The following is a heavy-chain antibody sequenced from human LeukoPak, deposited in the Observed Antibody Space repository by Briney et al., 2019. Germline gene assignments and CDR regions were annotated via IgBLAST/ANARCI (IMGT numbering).Heavy chain of an antibody. D-gene: IGHD3-22*01. J-gene: IGHJ4*02. Sequence: SGPTLVKPTQTLTLTCTFSGFSLSTSGVGVGWIRQPPGKALEWLALIYWDDDKRYSPSLKSGLTITKDTSKNQVVLTMTNMDPVDTATYYCARATYYYDSSGYYLFDYWGQGTLVTVSS. CDR3: ARATYYYDSSGYYLFDY. CDR2: IYWDDDK. CDR1: GFSLSTSGVG. V-gene: IGHV2-5*02.